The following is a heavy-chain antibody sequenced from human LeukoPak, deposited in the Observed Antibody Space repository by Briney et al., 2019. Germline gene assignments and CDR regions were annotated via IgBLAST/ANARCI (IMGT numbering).Heavy chain of an antibody. CDR3: ARDVITSPLDC. D-gene: IGHD3-22*01. V-gene: IGHV3-48*03. CDR2: IGSSGVIT. J-gene: IGHJ4*02. Sequence: GGSLRLSCAASGFTFSSFEMSWVRQAPGKGLEWISYIGSSGVITYYADSVKGRFTVSRDNAKNSPYLQMDSLRAEDTAVYYCARDVITSPLDCWGQGTLVTVSS. CDR1: GFTFSSFE.